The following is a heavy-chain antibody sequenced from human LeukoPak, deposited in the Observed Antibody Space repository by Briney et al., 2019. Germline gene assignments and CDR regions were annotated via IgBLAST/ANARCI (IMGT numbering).Heavy chain of an antibody. CDR1: GGSISSSSYY. CDR3: XXXXSSSSDPGFDP. CDR2: IYYSGST. J-gene: IGHJ5*02. V-gene: IGHV4-39*01. D-gene: IGHD6-6*01. Sequence: SETLSLTCTVSGGSISSSSYYWGWIRQPPGKGLEWIGSIYYSGSTYYNPSLKSRVTISVDTSKNQFSLKLSSVTAADTAVYYXXXXXSSSSDPGFDPWGQGTLVTVSS.